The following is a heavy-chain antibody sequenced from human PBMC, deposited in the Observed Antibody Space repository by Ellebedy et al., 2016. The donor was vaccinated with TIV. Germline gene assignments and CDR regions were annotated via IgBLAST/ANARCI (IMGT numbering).Heavy chain of an antibody. CDR2: IKQDGTEE. Sequence: GESLKISXAASGFTFSIHWMTWVRQAPGKGLEWVANIKQDGTEEYYVDSVKGRFTISRDNAKNSLYLQMNSLRAEDTAVYYCARTYQTAMVRGVISPCDYWGQGTLVTVSS. J-gene: IGHJ4*02. D-gene: IGHD3-10*01. V-gene: IGHV3-7*01. CDR1: GFTFSIHW. CDR3: ARTYQTAMVRGVISPCDY.